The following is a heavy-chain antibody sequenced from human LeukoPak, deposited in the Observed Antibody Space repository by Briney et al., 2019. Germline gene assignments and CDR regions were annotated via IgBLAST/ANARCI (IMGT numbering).Heavy chain of an antibody. CDR2: IYSGGST. CDR3: AKDIPPIIVGATTGDY. Sequence: GGSLRLSCAASGFTVSSNYMSWVRQAPGKGLEWVSVIYSGGSTYYADSVKGRFTISRDNSKNTLYLQMNSLRAEDTAVYYCAKDIPPIIVGATTGDYWGQGTLVTVSS. D-gene: IGHD1-26*01. J-gene: IGHJ4*02. CDR1: GFTVSSNY. V-gene: IGHV3-53*01.